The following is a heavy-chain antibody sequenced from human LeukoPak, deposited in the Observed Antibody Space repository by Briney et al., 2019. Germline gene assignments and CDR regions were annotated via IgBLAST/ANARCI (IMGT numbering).Heavy chain of an antibody. Sequence: GGSLRLSCAASGFTFSSYWMHWVRQAPGKGLVWVSRINSDGSSTSYADSVKGRFTISRDNAKNTLYLQMNSLRAEDTGVYYCATTGGYYGSGSYCDYWGQGTLVTVSS. CDR1: GFTFSSYW. CDR2: INSDGSST. V-gene: IGHV3-74*01. CDR3: ATTGGYYGSGSYCDY. J-gene: IGHJ4*02. D-gene: IGHD3-10*01.